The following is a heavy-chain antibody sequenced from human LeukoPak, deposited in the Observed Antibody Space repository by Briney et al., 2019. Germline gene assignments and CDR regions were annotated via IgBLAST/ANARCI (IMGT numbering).Heavy chain of an antibody. CDR3: ARQAGYSTGWYGGYYFDH. D-gene: IGHD6-19*01. CDR2: IAVYNGDT. J-gene: IGHJ4*02. Sequence: ASVKVSCKASGYTFTSYGISGVRQAPGRGPEGMGWIAVYNGDTKFLQKFQGRVTLTTDASTNTAYMELRSLTSDDTAVYYCARQAGYSTGWYGGYYFDHWGQGTPVTL. CDR1: GYTFTSYG. V-gene: IGHV1-18*01.